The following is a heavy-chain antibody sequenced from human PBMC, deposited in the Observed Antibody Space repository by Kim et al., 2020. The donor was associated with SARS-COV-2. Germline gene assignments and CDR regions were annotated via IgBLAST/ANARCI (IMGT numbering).Heavy chain of an antibody. CDR3: AASLPGSGWDV. V-gene: IGHV1-3*01. CDR2: ITGGNGDT. J-gene: IGHJ1*01. Sequence: ASVKVYCKTSGYTFTDYAIHWVRQAPGQGLEWMGLITGGNGDTKYSQKYQARLTITRDTSASTVYLDLSSLRSDDTAMYYCAASLPGSGWDVWGQGALVTVSS. CDR1: GYTFTDYA. D-gene: IGHD3-10*01.